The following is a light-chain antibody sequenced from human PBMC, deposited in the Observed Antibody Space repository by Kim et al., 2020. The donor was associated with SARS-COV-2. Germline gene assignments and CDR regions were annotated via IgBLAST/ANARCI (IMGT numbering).Light chain of an antibody. V-gene: IGLV2-14*03. J-gene: IGLJ3*02. CDR3: YSKTCHNAGV. CDR1: GSDVGACNY. Sequence: GQFITITCTGTGSDVGACNYLSWYQQHPAKPPTLMIYDVINRPSGVYARLSASKSGNTASLTISGLPAEDKADYYCYSKTCHNAGVFGGGTQLAVL. CDR2: DVI.